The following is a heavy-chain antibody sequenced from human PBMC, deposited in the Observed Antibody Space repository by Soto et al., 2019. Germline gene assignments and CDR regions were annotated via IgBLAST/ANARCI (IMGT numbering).Heavy chain of an antibody. CDR2: VYYSGST. D-gene: IGHD6-6*01. CDR3: ARGSVAAARRGTTYGMDV. V-gene: IGHV4-59*12. CDR1: VGSIANYY. Sequence: AETLSLTCIVSVGSIANYYWSWIRQPPGKGLEWIGYVYYSGSTNYNPSLKSRVTMSVDTSRNPFSLKLTSVTAADTAVYYCARGSVAAARRGTTYGMDVWGQGTTVTVSS. J-gene: IGHJ6*02.